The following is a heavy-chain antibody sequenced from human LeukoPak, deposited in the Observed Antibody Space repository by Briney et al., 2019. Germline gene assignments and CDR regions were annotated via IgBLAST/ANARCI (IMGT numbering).Heavy chain of an antibody. CDR3: ARELIVGATMAFDM. V-gene: IGHV4-59*01. J-gene: IGHJ3*02. CDR2: ISNSGST. Sequence: SETLSLTCTVSGGSISSYFWSWIRQPPGKGLEWIGYISNSGSTNYNPSLKSRVTILMDTSKKQFFLKLRSVTAADTAVYYCARELIVGATMAFDMWAEGQGSPSLQ. CDR1: GGSISSYF. D-gene: IGHD1-26*01.